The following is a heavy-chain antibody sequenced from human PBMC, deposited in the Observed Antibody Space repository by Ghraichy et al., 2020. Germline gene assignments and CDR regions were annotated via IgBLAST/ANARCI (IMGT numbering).Heavy chain of an antibody. Sequence: SQTLSLTCTVSGGSISSYYWSWIRQPPGKGLEWIGYFYTSGSTNYNPSLKSRVTISVDTSKNQFSLKLSSVTAADTAVYYCASSAIVGATTFDYWGQGTLVTVSS. J-gene: IGHJ4*02. CDR1: GGSISSYY. V-gene: IGHV4-4*09. CDR2: FYTSGST. D-gene: IGHD1-26*01. CDR3: ASSAIVGATTFDY.